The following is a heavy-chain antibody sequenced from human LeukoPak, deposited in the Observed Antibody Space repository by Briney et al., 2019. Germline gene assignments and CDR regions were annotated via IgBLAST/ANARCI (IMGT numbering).Heavy chain of an antibody. V-gene: IGHV3-49*04. CDR1: GFTFGDYA. D-gene: IGHD3-3*01. Sequence: GGSLRLSCTASGFTFGDYAMSWVRQAPGKGLEWVGFIRSKAYGGTTEYAASVKGRFTISRDDSKSIAYLQMNSLKTEDTAVYYCTRHYDFWSGWQPKLTVGYMDVWGKGTTVTVSS. CDR2: IRSKAYGGTT. J-gene: IGHJ6*03. CDR3: TRHYDFWSGWQPKLTVGYMDV.